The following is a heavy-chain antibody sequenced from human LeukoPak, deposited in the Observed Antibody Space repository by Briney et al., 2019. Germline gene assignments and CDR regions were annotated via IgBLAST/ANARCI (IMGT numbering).Heavy chain of an antibody. V-gene: IGHV1-46*01. J-gene: IGHJ4*02. CDR2: INPTGGDT. D-gene: IGHD1-26*01. CDR1: GYIFTSYY. CDR3: AKGGDSASYYDY. Sequence: ASVKVSCKTSGYIFTSYYIHWPRQAPGQGLEWMGTINPTGGDTRYAQRFQGRVTVTRDRFTSTVYMELSSLRSEDTAMYYCAKGGDSASYYDYWGQGTLVRVSS.